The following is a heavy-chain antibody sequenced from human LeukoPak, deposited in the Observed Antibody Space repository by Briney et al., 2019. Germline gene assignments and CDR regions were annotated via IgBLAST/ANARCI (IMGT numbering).Heavy chain of an antibody. CDR1: GFNFNYFA. J-gene: IGHJ4*02. CDR2: IGDSGSGG. Sequence: GGSLRLSCSASGFNFNYFAMSWIRQAPGKRLEWVSTIGDSGSGGSYADSVRGRFTISRYNSKNMVYLQMHSLRVDDSAVYYCSRIKYGGNSGYHFDYWGQGTLVTVSS. D-gene: IGHD4-23*01. V-gene: IGHV3-23*01. CDR3: SRIKYGGNSGYHFDY.